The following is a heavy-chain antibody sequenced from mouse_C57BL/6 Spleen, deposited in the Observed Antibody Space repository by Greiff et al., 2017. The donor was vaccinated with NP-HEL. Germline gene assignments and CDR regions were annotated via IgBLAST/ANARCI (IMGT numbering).Heavy chain of an antibody. CDR1: GFTFSDYG. V-gene: IGHV5-17*01. J-gene: IGHJ2*01. D-gene: IGHD3-3*01. CDR2: ISSGSSTI. Sequence: EVMLVESGGGLVKPGGSLKLSCAASGFTFSDYGMHWVRQAPEKGLEWVAYISSGSSTIYYADTLKGRFTISRDNAKNTLFLQMTSLRSEDTAMYYCARRDGGGPFDYWGKGTTLTVAS. CDR3: ARRDGGGPFDY.